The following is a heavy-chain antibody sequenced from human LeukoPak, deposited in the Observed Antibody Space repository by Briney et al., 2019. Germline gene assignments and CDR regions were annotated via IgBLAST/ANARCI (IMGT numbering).Heavy chain of an antibody. V-gene: IGHV4-34*01. CDR3: ARGRDIVVVPAAETSGDY. CDR1: GGSFSGYY. Sequence: PSETLSLTCAASGGSFSGYYWSWIRQPPGKGLEWIGEINHSGSTNYNPSLKSRVTISVDTSKNQFSLKLSSVTAADTAVYYCARGRDIVVVPAAETSGDYWGQGTLVTVSS. D-gene: IGHD2-2*01. CDR2: INHSGST. J-gene: IGHJ4*02.